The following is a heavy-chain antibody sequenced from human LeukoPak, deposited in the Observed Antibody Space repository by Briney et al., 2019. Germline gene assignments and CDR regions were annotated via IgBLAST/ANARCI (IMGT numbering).Heavy chain of an antibody. CDR1: GGSISSGDYS. J-gene: IGHJ6*02. Sequence: SETLSLTCTVSGGSISSGDYSWSWIRQPPGKGLEWIGYIYYSGSTNYNPSLKSRVTISVDTSKNQFSLKLSSVTAADTAVYYCARMSTVTTFGVDYYGMDVWGQGTTVTVSS. CDR2: IYYSGST. D-gene: IGHD4-11*01. V-gene: IGHV4-61*08. CDR3: ARMSTVTTFGVDYYGMDV.